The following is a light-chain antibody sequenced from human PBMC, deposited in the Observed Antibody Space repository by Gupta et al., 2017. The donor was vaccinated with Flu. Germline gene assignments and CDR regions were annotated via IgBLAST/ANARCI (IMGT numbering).Light chain of an antibody. Sequence: QSPLTQPASVSGSPGPSITISCTGPSSDLGSYNYVSWYRQHPGQAPKLLIYGVTKRPSGVSDRFSASKSGDTASLTISGRQAEDEADYYCSSCISSTTLVFGGGTKLTVL. J-gene: IGLJ2*01. CDR1: SSDLGSYNY. V-gene: IGLV2-14*01. CDR3: SSCISSTTLV. CDR2: GVT.